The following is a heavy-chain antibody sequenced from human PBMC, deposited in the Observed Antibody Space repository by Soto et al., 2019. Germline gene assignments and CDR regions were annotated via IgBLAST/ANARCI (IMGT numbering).Heavy chain of an antibody. D-gene: IGHD2-2*01. CDR3: ARHMVVPAARQLTYYYYGMDG. Sequence: GESLKISCNCSGYSFTSYWISWVRQMPGKGLEWMGRIDPSDSYTNYSPSFQGHVTIAADKSISTAYLQWSSLKASDTAMYYCARHMVVPAARQLTYYYYGMDGWGQGTTVTV. CDR1: GYSFTSYW. V-gene: IGHV5-10-1*01. CDR2: IDPSDSYT. J-gene: IGHJ6*02.